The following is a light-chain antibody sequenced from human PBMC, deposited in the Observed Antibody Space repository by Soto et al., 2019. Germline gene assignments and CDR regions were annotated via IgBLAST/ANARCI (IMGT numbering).Light chain of an antibody. V-gene: IGLV2-14*03. CDR2: DVT. CDR1: TSDIGGYNY. Sequence: QSALTQPASVSGSPGHSITISCTGTTSDIGGYNYVSWYQHHRGKDPKLIIFDVTNRPSGVSNRFSGSKSGNTASLTISGLQAEDEGDYYCTSYTRSDTLVLGGGTQVTVL. CDR3: TSYTRSDTLV. J-gene: IGLJ3*02.